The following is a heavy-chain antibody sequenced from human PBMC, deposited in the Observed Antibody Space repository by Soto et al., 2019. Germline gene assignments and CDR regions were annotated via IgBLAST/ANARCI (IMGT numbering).Heavy chain of an antibody. J-gene: IGHJ4*02. CDR2: IYYDGSQK. V-gene: IGHV3-30*04. CDR1: GFTFSSYT. CDR3: TRGGGNQLGDCYDN. D-gene: IGHD2-21*02. Sequence: QVQLVESGGGVVQPGRSLRLSCAASGFTFSSYTMNWVRQAPGKGLEWVALIYYDGSQKYYADSVKGRFTISRDNSKKMMNLDMNSLRTEDTAVYYCTRGGGNQLGDCYDNWGQGTLVTVSS.